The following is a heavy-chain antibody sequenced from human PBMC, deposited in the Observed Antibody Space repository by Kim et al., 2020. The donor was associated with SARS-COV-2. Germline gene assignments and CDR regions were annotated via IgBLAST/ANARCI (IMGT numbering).Heavy chain of an antibody. CDR1: GGSFNYYS. CDR3: ARGGGAVSDPYNWFDS. CDR2: VIPMVDIA. J-gene: IGHJ5*01. D-gene: IGHD6-19*01. Sequence: SVKVSCKASGGSFNYYSFSWVRQAPGQGLEWMGRVIPMVDIANSAQNFQGRVTITADTSTTTTYMELNRLASDDTAIYYCARGGGAVSDPYNWFDSWGQGTLVIVSS. V-gene: IGHV1-69*04.